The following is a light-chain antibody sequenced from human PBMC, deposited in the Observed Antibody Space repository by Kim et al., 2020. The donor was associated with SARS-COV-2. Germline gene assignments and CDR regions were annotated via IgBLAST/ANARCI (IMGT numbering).Light chain of an antibody. CDR2: QDN. CDR1: KLGDKY. J-gene: IGLJ3*02. V-gene: IGLV3-1*01. CDR3: QAWGSSAVM. Sequence: SYELTQPPSVSVSPGQTATITCFGDKLGDKYTSWYKLKPGQSPVMVVYQDNKRPSGIPERFSGSNSGNTATLTISGTQSMDEADYYCQAWGSSAVMFGGGTQLTVL.